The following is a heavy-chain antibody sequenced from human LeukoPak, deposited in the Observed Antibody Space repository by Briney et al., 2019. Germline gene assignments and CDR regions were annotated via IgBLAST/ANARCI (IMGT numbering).Heavy chain of an antibody. CDR1: GYTFTSYA. V-gene: IGHV7-4-1*02. D-gene: IGHD6-6*01. CDR3: ARGRLRGRSSSSGDY. J-gene: IGHJ4*02. Sequence: ASVKVSCKASGYTFTSYAMNRVRQAPGQGLEWMGWINTNTGNPTYAQGFTGRFVFSLDTSVSTAYLQISSLKAEDTAVYYCARGRLRGRSSSSGDYWGQGTLVTVSS. CDR2: INTNTGNP.